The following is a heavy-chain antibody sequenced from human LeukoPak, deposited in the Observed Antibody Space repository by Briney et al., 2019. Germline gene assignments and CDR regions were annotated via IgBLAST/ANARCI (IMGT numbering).Heavy chain of an antibody. CDR2: IYYSGST. Sequence: SETLSLTCTVSGGSISSYYWSWIRQPPGKGLEWIGYIYYSGSTNYNPSLKSRVTISVDTSKDQFSLKLSSVTAADTAVYYCARAGRFGVVIVDYWGQGTLVTVSS. CDR3: ARAGRFGVVIVDY. V-gene: IGHV4-59*01. D-gene: IGHD3-3*01. CDR1: GGSISSYY. J-gene: IGHJ4*02.